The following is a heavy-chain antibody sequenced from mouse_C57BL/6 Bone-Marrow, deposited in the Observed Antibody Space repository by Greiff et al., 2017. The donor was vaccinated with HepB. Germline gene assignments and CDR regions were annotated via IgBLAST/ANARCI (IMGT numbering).Heavy chain of an antibody. D-gene: IGHD1-1*01. CDR3: ARGTLRGSDWYFDV. CDR1: GFTFSDYY. Sequence: EVQRVESEGGLVQPGSSMKLSCTASGFTFSDYYMAWVRQVPEKGLEWVANINYDGSSTYYLDSLKSRFIISRDNAKNILYLQMSSLKSEDTATYYCARGTLRGSDWYFDVWGTGTTVTVSS. CDR2: INYDGSST. J-gene: IGHJ1*03. V-gene: IGHV5-16*01.